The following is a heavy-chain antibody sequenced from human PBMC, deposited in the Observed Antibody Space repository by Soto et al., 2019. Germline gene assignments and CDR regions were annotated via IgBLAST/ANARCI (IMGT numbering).Heavy chain of an antibody. J-gene: IGHJ5*02. D-gene: IGHD1-26*01. V-gene: IGHV4-59*01. CDR3: ARRPKGAWFDP. CDR2: IYYSGST. CDR1: GGSISSYY. Sequence: KPSETLSLTCTVSGGSISSYYWSWIRQPPGKGLEWIGYIYYSGSTNYNPSLKSRVTISVDTSKNQFSLKLSSVTAADTAVYYCARRPKGAWFDPWGQGTLVTVSS.